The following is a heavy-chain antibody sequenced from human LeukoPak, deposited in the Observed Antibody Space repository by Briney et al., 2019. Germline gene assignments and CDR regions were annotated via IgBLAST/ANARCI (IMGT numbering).Heavy chain of an antibody. V-gene: IGHV3-30-3*01. CDR2: ISYDGSNK. D-gene: IGHD6-13*01. J-gene: IGHJ4*02. CDR1: GFTFSSYA. CDR3: ASPFSTGYSSSWYVY. Sequence: GGSLRLSCAASGFTFSSYAMHWARQAPGKGLEWVAVISYDGSNKYYADSVKGRFTISRDNSKNTLYLQMNSLRAEDTAVYYCASPFSTGYSSSWYVYWGQGTLVTVSS.